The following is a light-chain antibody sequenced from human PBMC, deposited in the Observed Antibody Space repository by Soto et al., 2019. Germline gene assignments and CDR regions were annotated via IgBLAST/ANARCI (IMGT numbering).Light chain of an antibody. CDR2: WAS. V-gene: IGKV4-1*01. CDR3: QHYYSSPFT. J-gene: IGKJ3*01. CDR1: QSVLYSSNNKNY. Sequence: DIVMTQSPDSLAVSLVERATINCKSSQSVLYSSNNKNYLAWYQQKPGQPPKLLIYWASTRESGVPDRFSGSGSGTDFTLTISSLQAEDVAVYYCQHYYSSPFTFGPGTKVDIK.